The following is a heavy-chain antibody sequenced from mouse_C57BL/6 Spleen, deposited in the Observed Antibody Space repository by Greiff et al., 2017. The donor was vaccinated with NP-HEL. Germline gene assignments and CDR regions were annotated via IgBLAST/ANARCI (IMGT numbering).Heavy chain of an antibody. CDR2: INPYNGDT. CDR1: GYSFTGYF. D-gene: IGHD2-2*01. Sequence: VQLQQSGPELVKPGDSVKISCKASGYSFTGYFMHWVKQSHGQSLEWIGRINPYNGDTFYNQKFKGKATLTVDKSSSTAYMELQSLTSEDSAVYYCARDYGYHFAYWGQGTPVTVAA. J-gene: IGHJ3*01. CDR3: ARDYGYHFAY. V-gene: IGHV1-20*01.